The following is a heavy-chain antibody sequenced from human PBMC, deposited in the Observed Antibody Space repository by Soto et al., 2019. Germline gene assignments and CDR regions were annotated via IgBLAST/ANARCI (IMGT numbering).Heavy chain of an antibody. V-gene: IGHV3-33*01. Sequence: QVQLVESGGGVVQPGRSLRLSCAASGFTFSSYGMHWVRQAPGKGLEWVAVIWYDGSNKYYADSVKGRFTISRDNSKNTLYLQMNSLRAEDTAVYYCARAYRRDGYFDYWGQGTLVTVSS. J-gene: IGHJ4*02. CDR2: IWYDGSNK. CDR1: GFTFSSYG. D-gene: IGHD2-2*01. CDR3: ARAYRRDGYFDY.